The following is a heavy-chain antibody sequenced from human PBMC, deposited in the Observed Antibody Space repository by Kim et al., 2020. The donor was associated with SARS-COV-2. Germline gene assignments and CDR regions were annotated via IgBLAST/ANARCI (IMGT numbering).Heavy chain of an antibody. CDR1: GFTFSSYA. Sequence: GGSLRLSCAASGFTFSSYAMHWVRQAPGKGLEWVSVISNDGSIKYYADSVKGRFTISRDNSKNTLFLQMNSLRAEDTAVYYCAREVTRVRGRLDPWGQGTLVTVSS. J-gene: IGHJ5*02. D-gene: IGHD3-10*01. V-gene: IGHV3-30*04. CDR3: AREVTRVRGRLDP. CDR2: ISNDGSIK.